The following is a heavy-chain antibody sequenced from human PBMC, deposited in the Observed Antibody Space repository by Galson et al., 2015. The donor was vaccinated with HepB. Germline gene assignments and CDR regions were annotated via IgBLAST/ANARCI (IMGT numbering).Heavy chain of an antibody. CDR1: GGSITSSLYY. V-gene: IGHV4-39*01. D-gene: IGHD3-22*01. J-gene: IGHJ4*02. CDR2: GYYNGNN. CDR3: VRVSGYYDSSGYYFDY. Sequence: ETLSLTCTVSGGSITSSLYYWGWICQPPGRGLEWIGSGYYNGNNYYNPSLKSRVTISVDTSKKQLSLKLSSVTAADTAVYYCVRVSGYYDSSGYYFDYWGQGILVTVSS.